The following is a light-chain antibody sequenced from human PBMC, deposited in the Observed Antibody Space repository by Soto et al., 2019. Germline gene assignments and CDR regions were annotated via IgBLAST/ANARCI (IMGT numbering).Light chain of an antibody. V-gene: IGKV1-5*01. CDR3: QQYNSYS. CDR2: DAS. J-gene: IGKJ2*01. Sequence: DIQMTQSPSTLSASVGDRVTITCRASQSISSWLAWYQQKPGKAPKLLIYDASSLESGVPSRFSGSGSGTEFTLTISCLQPDDFATYYFQQYNSYSFGQGTKLEIK. CDR1: QSISSW.